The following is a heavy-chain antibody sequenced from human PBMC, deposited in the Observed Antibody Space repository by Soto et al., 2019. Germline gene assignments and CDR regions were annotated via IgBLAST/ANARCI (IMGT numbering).Heavy chain of an antibody. CDR3: AKGVPGIAVAGTGYFQH. CDR1: GFTFSSYA. V-gene: IGHV3-23*01. Sequence: EVQLLESGGGLVQPGGSLRLSCAASGFTFSSYAMSWVRQAPGKGLEWVSGISGSGDSTYYADSVKGRFTISRDNSKNTLYLQMYSLRAEATAVYYCAKGVPGIAVAGTGYFQHWGQGALVAVST. J-gene: IGHJ1*01. CDR2: ISGSGDST. D-gene: IGHD6-19*01.